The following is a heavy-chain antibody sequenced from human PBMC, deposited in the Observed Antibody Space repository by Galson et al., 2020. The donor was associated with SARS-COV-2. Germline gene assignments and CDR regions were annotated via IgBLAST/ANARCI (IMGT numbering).Heavy chain of an antibody. Sequence: GESLKISCAASGFTFSSYAMSWVRQAPGKGLEWVSAIGGSGSSTYYADSVKGRFTISRDNSKNTLYLQMISLRAEDTAVYYCAVEYSSSWYYWGQGTLVTVSS. CDR3: AVEYSSSWYY. V-gene: IGHV3-23*01. D-gene: IGHD6-13*01. CDR2: IGGSGSST. J-gene: IGHJ4*02. CDR1: GFTFSSYA.